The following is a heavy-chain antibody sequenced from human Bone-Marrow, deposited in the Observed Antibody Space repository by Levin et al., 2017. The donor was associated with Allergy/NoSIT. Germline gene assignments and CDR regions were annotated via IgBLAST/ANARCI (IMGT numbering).Heavy chain of an antibody. D-gene: IGHD7-27*01. CDR3: ASGGPLNWGKFDS. CDR2: IFYTGST. CDR1: GGSIVSGDFY. V-gene: IGHV4-30-4*01. J-gene: IGHJ4*02. Sequence: LRLSCTVSGGSIVSGDFYWSWIRQPPGKGLEWFGHIFYTGSTYYNPSLKSRLTMSVDTSKNQFALNLFSVTAADTAVFYCASGGPLNWGKFDSWGRGTLVTVSS.